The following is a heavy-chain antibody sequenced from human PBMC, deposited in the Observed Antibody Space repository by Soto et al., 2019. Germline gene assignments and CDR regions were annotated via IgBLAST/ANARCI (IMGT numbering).Heavy chain of an antibody. V-gene: IGHV2-5*01. CDR1: GFSLSSYGVR. CDR2: IHWNDDK. J-gene: IGHJ5*02. D-gene: IGHD3-22*01. Sequence: QITLKESGPTLVKPTQTITLTCSFSGFSLSSYGVRVIWFRQPPGQTLEWLALIHWNDDKRYIPYLKSTLTITKDTSKNQAVLTLTNLDPLDTGTYLCAHTKDSSGLLTSWGQGILVTVST. CDR3: AHTKDSSGLLTS.